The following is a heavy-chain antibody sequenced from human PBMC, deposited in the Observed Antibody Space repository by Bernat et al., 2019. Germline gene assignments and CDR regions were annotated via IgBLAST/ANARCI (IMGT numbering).Heavy chain of an antibody. CDR2: INPNTGGT. CDR3: ARGPHNCYASESRFDP. CDR1: GYTFTAYC. Sequence: QVQLVQSGAEVKTPGASVKVSCKASGYTFTAYCIHWVRQAPGQGLEWMGWINPNTGGTNFAQNFQGRVTMTRDTSISTTYMELSSLRSDDTALYYCARGPHNCYASESRFDPWGQGTLVTVSS. J-gene: IGHJ5*02. V-gene: IGHV1-2*02. D-gene: IGHD3-10*01.